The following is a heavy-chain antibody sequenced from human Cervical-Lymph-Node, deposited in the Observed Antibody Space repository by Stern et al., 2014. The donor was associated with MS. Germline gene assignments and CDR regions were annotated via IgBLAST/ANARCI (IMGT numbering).Heavy chain of an antibody. D-gene: IGHD4-17*01. V-gene: IGHV1-18*01. CDR1: GYTFTSYG. Sequence: VQLLESGAEVKKPGASVKVSCKASGYTFTSYGISWVRQAPGQGLEWMGWISAYNGNTNYAQKLQGRVTMTTDTSTSTAYMELRSLRSDDTAVYYCARDPDYGDRSYWYFDLWGRGTLVTVSS. CDR3: ARDPDYGDRSYWYFDL. J-gene: IGHJ2*01. CDR2: ISAYNGNT.